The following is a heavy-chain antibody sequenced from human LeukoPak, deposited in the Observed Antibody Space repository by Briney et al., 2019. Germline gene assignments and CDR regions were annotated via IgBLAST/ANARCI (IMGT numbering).Heavy chain of an antibody. CDR3: AKGAYDYIEVGYFDY. D-gene: IGHD2-21*01. J-gene: IGHJ4*03. CDR2: IIGSVPST. Sequence: SGGSLRLSCAASGFPFANYAMSWVRQTPGKGLEWVSHIIGSVPSTQYADSVKGRFTISRDNSKNTLYLQMNSLRADDTAVYFCAKGAYDYIEVGYFDYWGQGTLVTVSS. V-gene: IGHV3-23*01. CDR1: GFPFANYA.